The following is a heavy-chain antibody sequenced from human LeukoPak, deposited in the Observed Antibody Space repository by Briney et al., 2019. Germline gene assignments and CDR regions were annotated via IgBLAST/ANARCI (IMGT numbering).Heavy chain of an antibody. CDR3: ARFAGERYYDFWSGYYTGVLNWFDP. CDR1: GGSISSYY. Sequence: ASETLSLTCTVSGGSISSYYWSWIRQPPGKGLEWIGYIYYSVSTNYNPSLKSRVTISVDTSKNQFSLKLSSVTAADTAVYYCARFAGERYYDFWSGYYTGVLNWFDPWGQGTLVTVSS. CDR2: IYYSVST. J-gene: IGHJ5*02. D-gene: IGHD3-3*01. V-gene: IGHV4-59*08.